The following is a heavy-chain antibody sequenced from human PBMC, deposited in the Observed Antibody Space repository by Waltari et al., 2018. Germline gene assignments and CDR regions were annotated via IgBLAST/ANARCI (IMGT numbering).Heavy chain of an antibody. J-gene: IGHJ4*02. V-gene: IGHV4-59*01. Sequence: QVQLQESGPGLVKPSETLSLTCTVSGGSISSYYWSWIRQPPGKGLEWIGYIYYSGSTNYHPSLKSRVTISVDTSKNQFSLKLSSVTAADTAVYYCARSPPLYDFWSGYIPRAYDYWGQGTLVTVSS. D-gene: IGHD3-3*01. CDR3: ARSPPLYDFWSGYIPRAYDY. CDR1: GGSISSYY. CDR2: IYYSGST.